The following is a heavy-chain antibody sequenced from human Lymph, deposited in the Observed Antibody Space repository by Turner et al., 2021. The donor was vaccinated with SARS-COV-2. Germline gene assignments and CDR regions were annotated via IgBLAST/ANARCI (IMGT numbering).Heavy chain of an antibody. V-gene: IGHV3-53*01. CDR1: VFTVSSNY. CDR3: ARVLPFGDYFDY. Sequence: EVQLVESGGGLIQPGGSLRLPCAASVFTVSSNYMSWVRQAPGKELEWVSVIYSGGSTYYADSVKGRFTISRDNSKNTLYLQMNSLRAEDTAVYYCARVLPFGDYFDYWGQGTLVTVSS. D-gene: IGHD3-10*01. CDR2: IYSGGST. J-gene: IGHJ4*02.